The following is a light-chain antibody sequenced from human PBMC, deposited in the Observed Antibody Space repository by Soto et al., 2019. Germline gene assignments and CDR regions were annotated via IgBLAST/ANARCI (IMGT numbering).Light chain of an antibody. CDR2: DAS. CDR3: QQRSNWPPT. V-gene: IGKV3-11*01. Sequence: EIVLTQSPATLSLSPGERATLSCRASQSVRRFLAWYQQKPGQAPRLLIYDASNRATGIPARFSGSGSGTDFTLTISSLESEDFAVYYCQQRSNWPPTFGQGTKLEIK. CDR1: QSVRRF. J-gene: IGKJ2*01.